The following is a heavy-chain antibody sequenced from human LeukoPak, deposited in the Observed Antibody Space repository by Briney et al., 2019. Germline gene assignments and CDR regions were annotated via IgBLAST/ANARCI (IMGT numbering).Heavy chain of an antibody. V-gene: IGHV4-61*02. CDR1: GGSINSGSYY. CDR2: IYISGTT. Sequence: PSQTLSLTCTVSGGSINSGSYYWSWIRQPAGKGLEWIGRIYISGTTNYNPSLKSRVTISVDTSKNQFSLKLSSVTAADTAVYYCARGYYYDSSGYYFAYWGQGTLVTVSS. CDR3: ARGYYYDSSGYYFAY. J-gene: IGHJ4*02. D-gene: IGHD3-22*01.